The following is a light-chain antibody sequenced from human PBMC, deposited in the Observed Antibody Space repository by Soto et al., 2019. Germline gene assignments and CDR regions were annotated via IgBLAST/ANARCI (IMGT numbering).Light chain of an antibody. CDR2: GAS. Sequence: EIVLTQSPGTLSLSPGERATLSCRASQSVSSSYLAWYQQKPGQAPRLLIYGASSRATGIPDRFSGSGSGTDFTLKISRLEPEDFAVYYCKQYGSTSRNTFGQGTKLEIK. CDR3: KQYGSTSRNT. J-gene: IGKJ2*01. V-gene: IGKV3-20*01. CDR1: QSVSSSY.